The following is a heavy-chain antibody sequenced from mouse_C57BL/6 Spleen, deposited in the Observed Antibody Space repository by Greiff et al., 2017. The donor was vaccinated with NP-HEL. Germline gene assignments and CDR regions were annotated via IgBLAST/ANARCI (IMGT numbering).Heavy chain of an antibody. Sequence: QVQLQQPGAELVKPGASVKMSCKASGYTFTSYWITWVKQRPGQGLEWIGDIYPGSGSTNYNEKFKSKATLTVDTSSSTAYMQLSSLTSEDSAVYYCARGGYGYKGAMDYWGQGTSVTVSS. CDR2: IYPGSGST. CDR3: ARGGYGYKGAMDY. CDR1: GYTFTSYW. V-gene: IGHV1-55*01. J-gene: IGHJ4*01. D-gene: IGHD2-2*01.